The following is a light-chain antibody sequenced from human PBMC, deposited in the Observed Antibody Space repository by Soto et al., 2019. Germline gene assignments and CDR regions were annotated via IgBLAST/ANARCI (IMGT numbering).Light chain of an antibody. J-gene: IGLJ1*01. CDR3: SSYTSSSTV. V-gene: IGLV2-14*01. CDR2: DVS. Sequence: QSVLTQPASVSGSPGQSITISCTGTSSDVGGYNYVSWYQQHPGKAPKLMIYDVSNRPSGVSIRFSGSKSGNTASLTISGLQAEDEADYYCSSYTSSSTVFGTGTKVTVL. CDR1: SSDVGGYNY.